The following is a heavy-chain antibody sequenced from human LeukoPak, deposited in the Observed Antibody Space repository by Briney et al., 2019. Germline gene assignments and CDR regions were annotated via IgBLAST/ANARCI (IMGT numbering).Heavy chain of an antibody. CDR2: ISCNSGSI. CDR1: GFTFDDYA. CDR3: AKGRDKYQLLSKNWFDH. D-gene: IGHD2-2*01. V-gene: IGHV3-9*01. J-gene: IGHJ5*02. Sequence: GGSLRLSCAASGFTFDDYAMHWVRQAPGKGLEWVSGISCNSGSIGYADSVKGRFTISRDNAKNSLYLQMNSLRAEDTALYYCAKGRDKYQLLSKNWFDHWGQGTLVTVSS.